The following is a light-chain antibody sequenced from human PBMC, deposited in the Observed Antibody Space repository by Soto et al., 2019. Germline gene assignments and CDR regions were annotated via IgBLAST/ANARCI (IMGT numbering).Light chain of an antibody. V-gene: IGKV1-5*03. Sequence: DIQMTQSPSTLSASVGDRVTITCRASQSISSWLAWYQQKPGKAPKFLIYKASNLEVGVPSXFSSSGSWTEYPLNTGSPPTDEFATYYSQQDKGHSRTCGGGTKVDIK. CDR1: QSISSW. CDR3: QQDKGHSRT. CDR2: KAS. J-gene: IGKJ4*01.